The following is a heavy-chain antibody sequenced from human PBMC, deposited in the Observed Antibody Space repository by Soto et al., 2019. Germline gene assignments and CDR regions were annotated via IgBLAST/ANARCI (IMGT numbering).Heavy chain of an antibody. CDR2: INPSGGST. J-gene: IGHJ6*04. CDR3: ARVNPDYEFWSGYYPV. D-gene: IGHD3-3*01. V-gene: IGHV1-46*03. CDR1: GYTFTSYY. Sequence: QVQLVQSGAEVKKPGASVKVSCKASGYTFTSYYMHWVRQAPGQGLEWMGIINPSGGSTSYAQKVQGRVPMTRDTSTSTVSMELSSLRSEDTAVYYSARVNPDYEFWSGYYPVGGKGTTVTVSS.